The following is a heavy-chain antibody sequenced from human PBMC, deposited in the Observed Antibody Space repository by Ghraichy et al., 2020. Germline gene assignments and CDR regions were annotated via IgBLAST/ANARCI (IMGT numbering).Heavy chain of an antibody. Sequence: GGSLRLSCAASGFTFSSYWMSWVRQAPGKGLEWVANIKQDGSEKYYVDSVKGRFTISRDNAKNSLYLQMNSLRAEDTAVYYCAREALYGDYAGGNWFDPWGQGTLVTVSS. J-gene: IGHJ5*02. CDR1: GFTFSSYW. V-gene: IGHV3-7*03. CDR3: AREALYGDYAGGNWFDP. D-gene: IGHD4-17*01. CDR2: IKQDGSEK.